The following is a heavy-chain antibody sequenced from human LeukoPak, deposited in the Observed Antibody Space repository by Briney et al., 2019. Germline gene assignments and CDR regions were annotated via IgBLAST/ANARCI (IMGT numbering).Heavy chain of an antibody. V-gene: IGHV4-38-2*02. J-gene: IGHJ3*02. Sequence: SSETLSLTCTVSGYSISSGYFWGWIRQPPGKGLEWIGTIYNSGSTYYNASLESRVTISVDTSKNQFSLKLSSVTAADTAVYYCARDLPYYDFWSGYSAFDIWGQGTMVTVSS. D-gene: IGHD3-3*01. CDR2: IYNSGST. CDR1: GYSISSGYF. CDR3: ARDLPYYDFWSGYSAFDI.